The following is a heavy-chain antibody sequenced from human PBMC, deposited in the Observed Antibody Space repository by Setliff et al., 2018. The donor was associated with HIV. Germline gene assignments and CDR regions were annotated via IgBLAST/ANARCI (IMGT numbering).Heavy chain of an antibody. CDR1: GYTFSNYA. J-gene: IGHJ4*02. D-gene: IGHD6-13*01. CDR2: INAGNGNT. Sequence: GASVKVSCKASGYTFSNYAIHWLRQAPGQRLEWMGWINAGNGNTKNSQKFQGRHTITTDTTTSTVYMQLSSLRSEDTAVYYCATSSVAMTAGGDLDYWGQGTLVTVSS. V-gene: IGHV1-3*01. CDR3: ATSSVAMTAGGDLDY.